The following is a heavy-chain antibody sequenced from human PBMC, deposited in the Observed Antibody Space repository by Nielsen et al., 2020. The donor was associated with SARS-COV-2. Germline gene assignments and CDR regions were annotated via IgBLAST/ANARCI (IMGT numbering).Heavy chain of an antibody. CDR2: IWYDGSNK. CDR3: ARDWGIAAAGTRGYYYGMDV. V-gene: IGHV3-33*01. D-gene: IGHD6-13*01. Sequence: GESLNTSCAASGFTFSSYGMHWVRQAPGKGLEGVAVIWYDGSNKYYADSVKGRFTISRDNSKNTLYLQMNSLRAEDTAVYYWARDWGIAAAGTRGYYYGMDVWGQGTTVTVSS. CDR1: GFTFSSYG. J-gene: IGHJ6*02.